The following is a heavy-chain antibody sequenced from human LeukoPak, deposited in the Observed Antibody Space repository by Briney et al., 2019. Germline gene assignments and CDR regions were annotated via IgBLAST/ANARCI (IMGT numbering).Heavy chain of an antibody. J-gene: IGHJ4*02. D-gene: IGHD2-15*01. Sequence: GGSLRLSCAASGFTFSNYNLNWVRQAPGKGLEWVSSISSSSSYIYYADSVKGRFTISRDNAKNSLYLQMNSLRAEDTAVYYCARVYCSGGSWRVEDYWGQGTLVTVSS. CDR2: ISSSSSYI. CDR1: GFTFSNYN. V-gene: IGHV3-21*01. CDR3: ARVYCSGGSWRVEDY.